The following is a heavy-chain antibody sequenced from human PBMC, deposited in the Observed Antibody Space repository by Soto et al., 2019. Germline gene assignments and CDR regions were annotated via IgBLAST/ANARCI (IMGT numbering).Heavy chain of an antibody. Sequence: GGSLRLSCAASGFTFSSYWVHWVRQAPGKGLVWVSRINSDGSSATYADSVKGRFTVSRDNAKNTLYLQMNSLRAEDTAVYYCARDLPTNGDGMDVWGQGATVTVS. V-gene: IGHV3-74*01. CDR2: INSDGSSA. D-gene: IGHD2-8*01. CDR1: GFTFSSYW. CDR3: ARDLPTNGDGMDV. J-gene: IGHJ6*02.